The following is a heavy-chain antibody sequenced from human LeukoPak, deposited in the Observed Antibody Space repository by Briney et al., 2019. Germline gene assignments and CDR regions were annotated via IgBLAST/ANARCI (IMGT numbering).Heavy chain of an antibody. CDR1: GGSISSYY. CDR3: ARAAIFGVVPYYYYGMDV. CDR2: IYYSGST. V-gene: IGHV4-59*01. Sequence: PSETLSLTCTVSGGSISSYYWSWIRQPPGKGLEWIGYIYYSGSTNYNPSLKSRVTISVDTSKNQFSLKPSSVTAADTAVYYCARAAIFGVVPYYYYGMDVWGQGTTVTVSS. D-gene: IGHD3-3*01. J-gene: IGHJ6*02.